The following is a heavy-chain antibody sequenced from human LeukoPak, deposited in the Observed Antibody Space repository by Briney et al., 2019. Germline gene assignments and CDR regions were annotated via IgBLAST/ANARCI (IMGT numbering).Heavy chain of an antibody. CDR3: ARDIYWYLDL. Sequence: GGSLRLSCAASGFTFSSYEMSWVRQAPGKGLEWVSYISSSASTVYYADSVKGRFTISRDNAKNSLYLQMNSLRDEDTAVYYCARDIYWYLDLWGRGTLVTVSS. V-gene: IGHV3-48*03. J-gene: IGHJ2*01. CDR1: GFTFSSYE. CDR2: ISSSASTV.